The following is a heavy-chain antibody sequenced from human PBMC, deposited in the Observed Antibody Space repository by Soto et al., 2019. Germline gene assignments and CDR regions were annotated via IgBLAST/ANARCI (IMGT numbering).Heavy chain of an antibody. Sequence: ASVKVSCKASGCTFTGYYMHWVRQAPGQGLEWMGWINPNSGGTNYAQKFQGWVTMTRDTSISTAYMELSRLRSDDTAVYYCARVPPATPSLAYWGKGTLVPVSP. D-gene: IGHD2-2*01. CDR1: GCTFTGYY. CDR3: ARVPPATPSLAY. CDR2: INPNSGGT. V-gene: IGHV1-2*04. J-gene: IGHJ1*01.